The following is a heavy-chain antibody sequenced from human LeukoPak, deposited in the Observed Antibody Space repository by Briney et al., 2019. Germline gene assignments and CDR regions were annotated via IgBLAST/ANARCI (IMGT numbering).Heavy chain of an antibody. CDR1: GYSISSGYY. D-gene: IGHD3-3*01. V-gene: IGHV4-38-2*02. CDR3: ARPGPYDFWLWFDP. Sequence: SETLSLTCTVSGYSISSGYYWGWIRQPPGKGLEWIGEINHSGSTNYNPSLKSRVTISVDTSKNQFSLKLSSVTAADTAVYYCARPGPYDFWLWFDPWGQGTLVTVSS. J-gene: IGHJ5*02. CDR2: INHSGST.